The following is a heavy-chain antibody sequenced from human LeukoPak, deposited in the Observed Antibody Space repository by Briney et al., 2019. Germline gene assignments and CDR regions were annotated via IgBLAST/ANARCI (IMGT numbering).Heavy chain of an antibody. CDR3: ARSVQLRFLEWTNAFDI. CDR2: IYTSGST. Sequence: PSETLSLTCTVSGGSISSYYGSWIRQPAGKGLEWIGRIYTSGSTNYNPSLKSRVTISVDTSKNQFSLKLSSVTAADTAVYYCARSVQLRFLEWTNAFDIWGQGTMVTVSS. D-gene: IGHD3-3*01. J-gene: IGHJ3*02. CDR1: GGSISSYY. V-gene: IGHV4-4*07.